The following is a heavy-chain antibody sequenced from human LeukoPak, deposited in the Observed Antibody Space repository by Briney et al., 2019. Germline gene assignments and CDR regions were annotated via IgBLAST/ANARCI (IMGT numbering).Heavy chain of an antibody. J-gene: IGHJ4*02. CDR2: INHSGST. D-gene: IGHD5-24*01. CDR3: ATEMATAIDY. Sequence: SETLSLTCAVYGGSFSGYYWSWIRQPPGKGLEWIGEINHSGSTNYNPPLKSRVTISVDTSKNQFSLKLSSVTAADTAVYYCATEMATAIDYWGQGTLVTVSS. V-gene: IGHV4-34*01. CDR1: GGSFSGYY.